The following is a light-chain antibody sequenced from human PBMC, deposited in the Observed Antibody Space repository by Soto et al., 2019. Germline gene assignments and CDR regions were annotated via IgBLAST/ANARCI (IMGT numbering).Light chain of an antibody. J-gene: IGKJ1*01. V-gene: IGKV1-27*01. CDR1: QDISNY. CDR2: GAS. Sequence: DIQLTQSPSSLSASVGDRVTITCRASQDISNYLAWYQQKPGKVPNLLMYGASALRSGVPSRFSGRGSGTDFTLTISSLQPEDVATYYCQKYNSAPWTFGQGTKVEIK. CDR3: QKYNSAPWT.